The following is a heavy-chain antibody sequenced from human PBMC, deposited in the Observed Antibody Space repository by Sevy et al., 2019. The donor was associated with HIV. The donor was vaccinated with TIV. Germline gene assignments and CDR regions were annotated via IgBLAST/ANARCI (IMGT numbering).Heavy chain of an antibody. CDR2: ISYDGSNK. CDR1: GFTFSSYG. D-gene: IGHD1-26*01. J-gene: IGHJ3*02. V-gene: IGHV3-30*18. Sequence: GGSLRLSCAASGFTFSSYGMHWVRQAPGKGLEWVAVISYDGSNKYYADSVKGRFTISRDNSKNTLYLQMNSLRAEDTAGDYGGKAGGWVLRGAFDIWGQGTMVTVSS. CDR3: GKAGGWVLRGAFDI.